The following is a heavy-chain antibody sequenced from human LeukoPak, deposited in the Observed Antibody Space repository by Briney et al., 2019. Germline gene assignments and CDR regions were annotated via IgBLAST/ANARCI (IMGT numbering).Heavy chain of an antibody. J-gene: IGHJ4*02. D-gene: IGHD2-15*01. CDR3: ARLVPPGGGDCTGSNCHTVYYFDY. Sequence: SETLSLTCTVSGYSISSGYYWGWIRQPPGKGLEWIGSIYSSGSTDYNPSLRSRVTMSADTSKNQFSLKLTSVTAADTAVYYCARLVPPGGGDCTGSNCHTVYYFDYWGQGTLVTVSS. CDR2: IYSSGST. CDR1: GYSISSGYY. V-gene: IGHV4-38-2*02.